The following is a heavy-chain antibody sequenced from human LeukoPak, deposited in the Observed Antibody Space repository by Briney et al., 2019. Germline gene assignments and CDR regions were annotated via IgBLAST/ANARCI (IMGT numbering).Heavy chain of an antibody. V-gene: IGHV3-30*18. CDR3: ANGRVYSSSWSEFDY. CDR1: GFTFSSYG. D-gene: IGHD6-13*01. Sequence: PGGSLRLSCAASGFTFSSYGMHWVRQAPGKGLEWVAVISYDGSNKYYADSVKGRFTTSRDNSKNTLYLQMNSLRAEDTAVYYCANGRVYSSSWSEFDYWGQGTPVTVSS. J-gene: IGHJ4*02. CDR2: ISYDGSNK.